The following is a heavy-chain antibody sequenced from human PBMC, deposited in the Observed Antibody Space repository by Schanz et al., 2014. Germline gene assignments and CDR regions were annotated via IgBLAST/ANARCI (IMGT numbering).Heavy chain of an antibody. CDR1: TSLFSRSV. CDR3: ARDPNTSAWLPYFDA. V-gene: IGHV3-30*04. CDR2: MWNDGIKT. Sequence: QVDLVESGGGVVQPGRSLTLSCAVSTSLFSRSVIHWVRQAPGKGLEWVAVMWNDGIKTHYADSGKGRFTISRDNSKNTVYLQMNSLRTDDTAMYYCARDPNTSAWLPYFDAWGQGTLVTVSA. J-gene: IGHJ4*02. D-gene: IGHD6-19*01.